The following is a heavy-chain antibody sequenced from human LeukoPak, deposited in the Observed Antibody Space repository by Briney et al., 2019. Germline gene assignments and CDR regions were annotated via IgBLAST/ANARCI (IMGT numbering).Heavy chain of an antibody. V-gene: IGHV1-69*05. Sequence: SVKVSXKASGGTFSSYAISWMRQAPGQGLEWMGRIIPIFGAANYAQKFQGRVTITTDESTSTAYMELSSLRSEDTAVYYCARDSSGWYYFDYWGQGTLVTVSS. CDR1: GGTFSSYA. D-gene: IGHD6-19*01. J-gene: IGHJ4*02. CDR2: IIPIFGAA. CDR3: ARDSSGWYYFDY.